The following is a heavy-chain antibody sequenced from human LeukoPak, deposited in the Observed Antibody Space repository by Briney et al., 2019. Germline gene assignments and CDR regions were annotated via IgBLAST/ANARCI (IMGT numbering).Heavy chain of an antibody. CDR2: ISGSGGGT. CDR3: ARADGDSEGDAFDI. D-gene: IGHD4-17*01. V-gene: IGHV3-23*01. Sequence: GGSLRLSCAASGFTFSSYAMSWVRQAPGKGLEWVSVISGSGGGTYYADSVKGRFTISRDNSKSTLYLQMNSLRAEDTAVYYCARADGDSEGDAFDIWGQGTMVTVSS. CDR1: GFTFSSYA. J-gene: IGHJ3*02.